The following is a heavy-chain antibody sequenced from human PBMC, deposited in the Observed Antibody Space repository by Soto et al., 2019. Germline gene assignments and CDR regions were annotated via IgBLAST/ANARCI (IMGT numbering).Heavy chain of an antibody. D-gene: IGHD4-17*01. CDR3: AREATVTTSRYYYYMDV. V-gene: IGHV4-59*01. CDR2: IYYSGST. Sequence: SETLPLTCTVSGGSISSYYWIWIRQPPGKGLEWIGYIYYSGSTNYNPSPKSRVTISVDTSKNQFSLKLSSVTAADTAVYYCAREATVTTSRYYYYMDVWGKGTTVTVSS. J-gene: IGHJ6*03. CDR1: GGSISSYY.